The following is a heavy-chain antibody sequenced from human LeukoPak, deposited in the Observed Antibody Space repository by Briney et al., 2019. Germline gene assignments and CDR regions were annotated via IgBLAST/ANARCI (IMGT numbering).Heavy chain of an antibody. CDR2: IWYDGSNK. Sequence: GRSLRLSCAASGFTFSSYGMHWVRQAPGKGLEWVAVIWYDGSNKYYADSVKGRFTISRDNSKNTLYLQVNSLRAEDKAVYYCARDARAPYYYDSSGYPNYYYYYGMDVWGQGTTVT. V-gene: IGHV3-33*01. J-gene: IGHJ6*02. CDR3: ARDARAPYYYDSSGYPNYYYYYGMDV. D-gene: IGHD3-22*01. CDR1: GFTFSSYG.